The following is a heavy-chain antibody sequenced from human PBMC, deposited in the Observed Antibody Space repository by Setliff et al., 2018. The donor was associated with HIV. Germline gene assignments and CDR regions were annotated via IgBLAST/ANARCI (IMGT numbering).Heavy chain of an antibody. J-gene: IGHJ6*02. V-gene: IGHV3-30*02. CDR3: AKVYGTGYFYYYYGMHV. CDR1: GFTFTSYG. D-gene: IGHD2-8*02. CDR2: IWYGGSDK. Sequence: GGSLRLSCAASGFTFTSYGMHWVRQAPGKGLEWVAFIWYGGSDKYYADSVKGRFTISRDNSKNTLFLEMNYLRAEDTAVYYCAKVYGTGYFYYYYGMHVWGQGTTVTVSS.